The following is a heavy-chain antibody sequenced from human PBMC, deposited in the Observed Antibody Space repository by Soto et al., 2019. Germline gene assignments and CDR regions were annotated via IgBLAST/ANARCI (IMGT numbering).Heavy chain of an antibody. V-gene: IGHV3-21*01. CDR2: ISSTSDYI. CDR1: GFTFSSYS. Sequence: PGGSLRLSCAASGFTFSSYSVNWVRQVPGKGLEWVSSISSTSDYIYYAESVRGRFTISRDNAKNSLFLQMNTLRAEDTAVYYCARAQVVYAIPPYYYGCDVWGQGTKGTVAS. CDR3: ARAQVVYAIPPYYYGCDV. D-gene: IGHD2-8*02. J-gene: IGHJ6*02.